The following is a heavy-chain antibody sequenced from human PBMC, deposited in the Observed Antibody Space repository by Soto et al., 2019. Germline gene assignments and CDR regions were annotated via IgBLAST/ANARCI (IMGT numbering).Heavy chain of an antibody. D-gene: IGHD3-16*01. CDR2: IYYSGNT. J-gene: IGHJ4*02. CDR3: AREGGESSDGLYYFDS. Sequence: SETLSLTCTVSGGSTSSDNYLRWIRQPPGKGLEWIGHIYYSGNTDYNPSLKSRLAISIDTSKNQFSLKLSSVTAADTAVYFCAREGGESSDGLYYFDSWGQGSLVTVSS. CDR1: GGSTSSDNY. V-gene: IGHV4-30-4*01.